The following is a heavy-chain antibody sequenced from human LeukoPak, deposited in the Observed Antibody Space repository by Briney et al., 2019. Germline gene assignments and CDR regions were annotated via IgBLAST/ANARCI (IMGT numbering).Heavy chain of an antibody. CDR2: IYYSGST. V-gene: IGHV4-39*01. J-gene: IGHJ5*02. Sequence: SETLSLTCTVSGGSISSSGYYWDWIRQPPGKGLEWIGSIYYSGSTYYNPSLKSRVTISVDTSKNQFSLKLNSVTAADTAVYYCATRMNTGDPWNWFDPWGQGTLVTVSS. CDR3: ATRMNTGDPWNWFDP. CDR1: GGSISSSGYY. D-gene: IGHD4-17*01.